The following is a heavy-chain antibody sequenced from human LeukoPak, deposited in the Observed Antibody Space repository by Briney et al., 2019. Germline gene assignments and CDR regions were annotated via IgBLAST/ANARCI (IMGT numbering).Heavy chain of an antibody. J-gene: IGHJ6*02. CDR2: IYHSGST. CDR1: GGSISSGGYS. V-gene: IGHV4-30-2*01. Sequence: SQTLSLTCAVSGGSISSGGYSWSWIRQPPGKGLEWIGYIYHSGSTYYNPSLKSRVTISVDRSKNQFSLKLSSVTAADTAVYYCARDYGEVFYYYGMDVWGQGTTVTVSS. D-gene: IGHD4-17*01. CDR3: ARDYGEVFYYYGMDV.